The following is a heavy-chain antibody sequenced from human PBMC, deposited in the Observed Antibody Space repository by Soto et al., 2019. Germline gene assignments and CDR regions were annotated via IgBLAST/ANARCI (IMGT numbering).Heavy chain of an antibody. CDR3: AGVVGTGTTNYYYGIEV. V-gene: IGHV1-69*01. Sequence: QVQLVQSGAEVKKPGSSVKVSCKASGGTFSSYAISWVRQAPGQGLEWMGGIIPSFGTANYAQKFQGRVTITADESTGTSYVELRSLRSEDTAVYYCAGVVGTGTTNYYYGIEVWGQGTTVTVSS. CDR2: IIPSFGTA. D-gene: IGHD1-7*01. CDR1: GGTFSSYA. J-gene: IGHJ6*02.